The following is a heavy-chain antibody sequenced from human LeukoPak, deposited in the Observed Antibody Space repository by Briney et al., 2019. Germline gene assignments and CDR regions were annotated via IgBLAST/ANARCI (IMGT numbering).Heavy chain of an antibody. CDR2: INPNSGGT. D-gene: IGHD4-17*01. CDR3: ARVLEDYGDYAPDY. V-gene: IGHV1-2*02. CDR1: GYTFTGYY. Sequence: ASVKVSCKASGYTFTGYYMHWVRQAPGQGLEWMGWINPNSGGTNYAQKFQSRVTMTRDTSISTAYMELSRLRSDDTAVYYCARVLEDYGDYAPDYWGQGTLVTVSS. J-gene: IGHJ4*02.